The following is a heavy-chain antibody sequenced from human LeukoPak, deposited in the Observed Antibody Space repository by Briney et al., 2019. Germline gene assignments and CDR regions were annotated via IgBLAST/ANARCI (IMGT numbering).Heavy chain of an antibody. D-gene: IGHD3-3*01. Sequence: PSETLSLTCAVSGDSISSKTYYWGWIRQPPGKGLEWIGSIYNSGSTYYNPSLKSRVTISVDTSKNQFSLKLSSVTAADTAVYYCASAFLEWLDAFDIWGQGTLVTVSS. CDR1: GDSISSKTYY. CDR2: IYNSGST. J-gene: IGHJ3*02. CDR3: ASAFLEWLDAFDI. V-gene: IGHV4-39*07.